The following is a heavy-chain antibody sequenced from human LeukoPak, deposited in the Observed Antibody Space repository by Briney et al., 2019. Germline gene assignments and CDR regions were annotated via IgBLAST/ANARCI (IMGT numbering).Heavy chain of an antibody. D-gene: IGHD2-2*01. Sequence: SVKVSCKASGGTFSSYAISWVRQAPGQGLEWMGRIIPILGIANYAQKFQGRVTITADKSTSTAYMELSSLRSEDMAVYYCARVGGIVVVPASPYYMDVWGKGTTVTVSS. CDR1: GGTFSSYA. J-gene: IGHJ6*03. CDR3: ARVGGIVVVPASPYYMDV. V-gene: IGHV1-69*04. CDR2: IIPILGIA.